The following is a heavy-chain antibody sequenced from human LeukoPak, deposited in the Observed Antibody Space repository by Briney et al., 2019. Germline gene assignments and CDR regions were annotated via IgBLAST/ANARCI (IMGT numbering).Heavy chain of an antibody. J-gene: IGHJ6*02. CDR2: MNTNTGKA. CDR1: GYDFSIYT. Sequence: ASVKVSCKPSGYDFSIYTLNWVRQVPGQGPEWMGWMNTNTGKATYAQDFRGRFVFSFDSSVSTAYLEITSLQAADTAGYYCAREEGGLDVWGQGTTVIVSS. V-gene: IGHV7-4-1*02. CDR3: AREEGGLDV.